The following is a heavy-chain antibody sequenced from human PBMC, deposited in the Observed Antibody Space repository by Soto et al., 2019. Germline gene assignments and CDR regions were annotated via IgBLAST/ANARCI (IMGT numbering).Heavy chain of an antibody. CDR3: ATVEYEDYGDVWYYFDY. V-gene: IGHV3-23*01. D-gene: IGHD4-17*01. CDR2: ISGSGGST. CDR1: GFTFSSYA. J-gene: IGHJ4*02. Sequence: PGGSLRLSCAASGFTFSSYAMSWVRQAPGKGLEWVSAISGSGGSTYYADSVKGRFTISRDNSKNTLYLQMNSLRAEDTAVYYCATVEYEDYGDVWYYFDYWGQGTLVTVSS.